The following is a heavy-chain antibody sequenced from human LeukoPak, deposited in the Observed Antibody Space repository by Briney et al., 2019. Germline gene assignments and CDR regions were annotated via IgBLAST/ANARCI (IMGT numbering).Heavy chain of an antibody. D-gene: IGHD5-18*01. CDR1: GFTFSSYG. J-gene: IGHJ6*03. Sequence: GRSLRLSCAASGFTFSSYGMHWVRQAPGKGLEWVAFIRYDGSNKYYADSVKGRFTISRDNSKNTLYLQMNSLRAEDTAVYYCAKDGNTAMAPYYYYYYMDVWGKGTTVTVSS. CDR3: AKDGNTAMAPYYYYYYMDV. V-gene: IGHV3-30*02. CDR2: IRYDGSNK.